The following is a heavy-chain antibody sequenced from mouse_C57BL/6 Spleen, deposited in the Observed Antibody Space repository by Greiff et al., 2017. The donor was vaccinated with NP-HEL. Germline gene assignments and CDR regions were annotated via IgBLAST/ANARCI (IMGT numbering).Heavy chain of an antibody. CDR1: GYTFTDYE. J-gene: IGHJ2*01. CDR3: TRSSGGRDGYYFDY. V-gene: IGHV1-15*01. Sequence: QVQLKESGAELVRPGASVTLSCKASGYTFTDYEMHWVKQTPVHGLEWIGAIDPETGGTAYNQKFKGKAILTADKSSSTAYMELRSLTSEDSAVYYCTRSSGGRDGYYFDYWGQGTTLTVSS. CDR2: IDPETGGT.